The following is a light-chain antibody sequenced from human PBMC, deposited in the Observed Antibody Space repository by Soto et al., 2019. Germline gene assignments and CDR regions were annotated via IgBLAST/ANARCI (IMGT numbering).Light chain of an antibody. CDR1: SSDVGGYDY. CDR3: CSYTGSLTLL. Sequence: QSVRTEPAWVSVSPGQSITISCTGSSSDVGGYDYVSWYQQHPGKAPKLMIYEVSNRPSGVSNRFSGSKSGNTASLTISGLQAEDEADYYCCSYTGSLTLLFGGGT. V-gene: IGLV2-14*01. J-gene: IGLJ2*01. CDR2: EVS.